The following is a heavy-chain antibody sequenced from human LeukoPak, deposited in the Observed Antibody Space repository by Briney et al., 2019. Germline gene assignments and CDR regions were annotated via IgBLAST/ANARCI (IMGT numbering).Heavy chain of an antibody. CDR1: GYTFISYY. D-gene: IGHD6-6*01. Sequence: ASVKVSCKASGYTFISYYTHWVRQAPGQVLEWMGMLNPNGGGTRYAQRVQGRVTMTRDTSTNTVYMELSSLRPEDTAFYYCARDSGLLGARPPDYWGQGTLVTVSS. J-gene: IGHJ4*02. V-gene: IGHV1-46*01. CDR3: ARDSGLLGARPPDY. CDR2: LNPNGGGT.